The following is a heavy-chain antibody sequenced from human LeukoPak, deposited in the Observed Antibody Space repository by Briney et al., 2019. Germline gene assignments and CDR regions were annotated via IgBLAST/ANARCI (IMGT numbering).Heavy chain of an antibody. CDR2: FSGSGTST. V-gene: IGHV3-23*01. D-gene: IGHD5-18*01. CDR1: GFSFSSYG. Sequence: PGGSLRLSCAASGFSFSSYGMSWVRQAPGKGLEWVSAFSGSGTSTYYADSVKGRFTISRDNSKNTLYLQMNSLRAEDTAVYYCASTGAMDQYYFDYWGQGTLVTVSS. CDR3: ASTGAMDQYYFDY. J-gene: IGHJ4*02.